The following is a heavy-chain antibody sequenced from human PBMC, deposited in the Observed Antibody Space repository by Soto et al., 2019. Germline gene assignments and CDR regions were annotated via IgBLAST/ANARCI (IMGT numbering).Heavy chain of an antibody. J-gene: IGHJ6*02. Sequence: PGGSLRLSCAVSEFTFSSSWMSWVRQAPGKGLEWVANIKEDGSEKDYVDPVKGRFTITRDNAKNSLYLQMNNLRAEDTAVYFCTRKRFGMDVWGQGTTVTVSS. V-gene: IGHV3-7*03. CDR1: EFTFSSSW. CDR2: IKEDGSEK. CDR3: TRKRFGMDV.